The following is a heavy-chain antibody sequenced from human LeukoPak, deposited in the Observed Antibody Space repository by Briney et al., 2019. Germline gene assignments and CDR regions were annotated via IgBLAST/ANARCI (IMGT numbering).Heavy chain of an antibody. CDR3: ARECLTCGGDSYDY. D-gene: IGHD2-21*01. Sequence: PGGSLRLSCAASGFTFNIYEFNWVRQAPGKGLEWLSYIDGSGNSIYYADSVKGRFTISRDNAKSSLYLQMISLRADDTAVYYCARECLTCGGDSYDYWGQGALVTVSS. CDR2: IDGSGNSI. J-gene: IGHJ4*02. CDR1: GFTFNIYE. V-gene: IGHV3-48*03.